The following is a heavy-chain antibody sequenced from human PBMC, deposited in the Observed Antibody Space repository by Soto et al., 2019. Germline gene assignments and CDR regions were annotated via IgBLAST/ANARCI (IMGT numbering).Heavy chain of an antibody. J-gene: IGHJ4*02. Sequence: EVQLLESGGGLVQPGGSLRLSCAASGFTFSSYAMTWVRQAPGKGLEWVSIISGRDGSTYYADSVKGRFTISRDNSKNTLYLPVNTLRAEDTAVYYCAKIQQLLFDYWGQGTLVTVSS. CDR3: AKIQQLLFDY. CDR1: GFTFSSYA. D-gene: IGHD6-13*01. CDR2: ISGRDGST. V-gene: IGHV3-23*01.